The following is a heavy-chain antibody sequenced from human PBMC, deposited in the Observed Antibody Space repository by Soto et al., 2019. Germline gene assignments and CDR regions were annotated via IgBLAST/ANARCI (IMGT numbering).Heavy chain of an antibody. CDR1: GGSISSSRSY. CDR3: ARQARAPGIYLWFDP. J-gene: IGHJ5*02. D-gene: IGHD6-13*01. V-gene: IGHV4-39*01. CDR2: IFYAGNT. Sequence: QLQLQESGPGLVKPSETLSLTCNVSGGSISSSRSYWAWFRQPPGKELEWIANIFYAGNTYYNPSMKSRVTVAVDSSKNLFSLKLDSVTAANTAVYYCARQARAPGIYLWFDPWGQGTLVTVSS.